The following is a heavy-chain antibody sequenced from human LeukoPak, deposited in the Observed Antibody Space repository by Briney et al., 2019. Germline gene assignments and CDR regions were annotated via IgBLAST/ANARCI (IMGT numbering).Heavy chain of an antibody. CDR3: ARLRVAGPNSEYYGMDV. CDR2: IYYCGST. J-gene: IGHJ6*02. CDR1: GGSISSYY. V-gene: IGHV4-59*08. D-gene: IGHD6-19*01. Sequence: SETLSLTCTVSGGSISSYYWSWIRQPPGKGLEWIGYIYYCGSTNYNPSLKSRVTISVDTSKNQFSLKLSSVTAADTAVYYCARLRVAGPNSEYYGMDVWGQGTTVTVSS.